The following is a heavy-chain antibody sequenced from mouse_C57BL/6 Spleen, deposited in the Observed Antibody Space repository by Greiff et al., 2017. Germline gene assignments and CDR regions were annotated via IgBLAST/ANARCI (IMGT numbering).Heavy chain of an antibody. Sequence: QVQLQQPGAELVRPGSSVKLSCKASGYTFTSYWMHWVKQRPIQGLEWIGNIDPSDSETHYNQKFKDKATLTVDKSSSTAYMQLSSLTSEDSAVYYCARYPAYYSNDYWYFDVWGTGTTVTVSS. J-gene: IGHJ1*03. D-gene: IGHD2-5*01. V-gene: IGHV1-52*01. CDR3: ARYPAYYSNDYWYFDV. CDR2: IDPSDSET. CDR1: GYTFTSYW.